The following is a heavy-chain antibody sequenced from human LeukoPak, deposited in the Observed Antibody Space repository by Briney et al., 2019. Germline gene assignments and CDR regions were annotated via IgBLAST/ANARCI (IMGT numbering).Heavy chain of an antibody. CDR1: DGSISRSSYY. Sequence: PSETLSLTCTLSDGSISRSSYYWRWLRQPPGTGLDWIGSINYSGSTYYNPSLKSRRTISLDTSKCRWSLKLNCVTVANTAVYYCVRVLTGSGGQGTLVTVSS. D-gene: IGHD2-21*02. CDR3: VRVLTGS. J-gene: IGHJ4*02. CDR2: INYSGST. V-gene: IGHV4-39*02.